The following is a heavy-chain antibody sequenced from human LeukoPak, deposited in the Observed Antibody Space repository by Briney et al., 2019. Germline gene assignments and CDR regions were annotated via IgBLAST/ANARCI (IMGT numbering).Heavy chain of an antibody. Sequence: SETLSLTCAVYGGSFSGYYWSWIRQPPGKGLEWIGEINHSGSTNYNPSLKSRVTISVDASKNQFSLKLSSVTAADTAVYYCARGRYDFWSGYYRKRDWFDPWGQGTLVTVSS. CDR1: GGSFSGYY. CDR2: INHSGST. CDR3: ARGRYDFWSGYYRKRDWFDP. D-gene: IGHD3-3*01. J-gene: IGHJ5*02. V-gene: IGHV4-34*01.